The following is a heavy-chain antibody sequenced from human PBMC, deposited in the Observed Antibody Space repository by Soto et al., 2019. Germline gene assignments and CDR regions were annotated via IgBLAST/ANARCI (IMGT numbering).Heavy chain of an antibody. CDR3: ARAERYCSSTSCYEDWFDP. D-gene: IGHD2-2*01. V-gene: IGHV4-61*01. Sequence: SETLSLTCTVSGGSVSSGSYYWSWIRQPPGKGLEWIGYIYYSGSTNYNPSLKSRVTISVDTSKNQFSLKLSSVTAADTAVYYCARAERYCSSTSCYEDWFDPWGQGTLVTVSS. CDR1: GGSVSSGSYY. J-gene: IGHJ5*02. CDR2: IYYSGST.